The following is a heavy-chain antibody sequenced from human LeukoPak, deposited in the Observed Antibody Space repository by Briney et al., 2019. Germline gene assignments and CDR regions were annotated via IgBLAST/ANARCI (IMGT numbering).Heavy chain of an antibody. Sequence: PGRSLRLSCAASGFTFSSYGMHWVRQAPGKGLEWVAVISYDGSNKYYADSVKGRFTISRDNSKNTLYLQMNSLRAEDTAVYYCAKDPAAGLDAFDIWGQGTMVTVSS. CDR3: AKDPAAGLDAFDI. D-gene: IGHD6-13*01. CDR1: GFTFSSYG. V-gene: IGHV3-30*18. J-gene: IGHJ3*02. CDR2: ISYDGSNK.